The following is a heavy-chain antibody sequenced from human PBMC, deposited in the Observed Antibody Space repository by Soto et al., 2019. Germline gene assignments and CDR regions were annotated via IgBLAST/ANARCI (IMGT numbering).Heavy chain of an antibody. CDR3: AKNGDFWSWGMDV. CDR2: ISSSGDGT. J-gene: IGHJ6*02. CDR1: GFTFSTYA. Sequence: PGGSLRLACAASGFTFSTYAMTWVRQAPGKGLEWVAIISSSGDGTYYVDSVKGRFTISRDNSRNTLNLQMNSLRAEDTAVYYCAKNGDFWSWGMDVWGQGTTVTVSS. V-gene: IGHV3-23*01. D-gene: IGHD3-3*01.